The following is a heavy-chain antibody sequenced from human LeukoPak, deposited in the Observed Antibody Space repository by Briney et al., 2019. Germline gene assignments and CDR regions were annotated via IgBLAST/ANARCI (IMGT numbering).Heavy chain of an antibody. Sequence: GESLKISCKGSGYSFTSYWISWVRQMPGKGLEWMGTIDPSDSYTNYSPSFQGHVTISDDKSITTAYLQWSSLKASDTATYYCARHQNYGSGSPFDYWGQGTLVTVSS. CDR3: ARHQNYGSGSPFDY. J-gene: IGHJ4*02. V-gene: IGHV5-10-1*01. CDR2: IDPSDSYT. D-gene: IGHD3-10*01. CDR1: GYSFTSYW.